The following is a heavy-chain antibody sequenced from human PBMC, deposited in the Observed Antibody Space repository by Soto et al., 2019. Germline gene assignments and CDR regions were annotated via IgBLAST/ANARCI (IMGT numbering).Heavy chain of an antibody. CDR3: AREKQGVAAGRRYYYGLDV. J-gene: IGHJ6*02. V-gene: IGHV6-1*01. CDR2: TYYRSKWYN. Sequence: SQTLSLTCAISGDSVSSNSAAWNWIRQSPSRGPEWLGRTYYRSKWYNDYAVSVKSRITINLDTSKNQFSLQLNSVTPEDTAVYYCAREKQGVAAGRRYYYGLDVWGQGTTVTVSS. CDR1: GDSVSSNSAA. D-gene: IGHD6-13*01.